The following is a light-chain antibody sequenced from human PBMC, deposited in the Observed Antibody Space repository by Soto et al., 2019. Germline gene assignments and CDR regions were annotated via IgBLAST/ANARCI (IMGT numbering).Light chain of an antibody. V-gene: IGKV3-15*01. Sequence: DIVMTQSPATLSVSPGERATLSCRASQTVSSNLAWYQQKPGQAPRLLIYGASTGATGIPARFSGSGSGTEFTLTISSLQSEDFAVYYCQQYNTWPRTFGQGTKLEIK. CDR3: QQYNTWPRT. CDR1: QTVSSN. CDR2: GAS. J-gene: IGKJ2*01.